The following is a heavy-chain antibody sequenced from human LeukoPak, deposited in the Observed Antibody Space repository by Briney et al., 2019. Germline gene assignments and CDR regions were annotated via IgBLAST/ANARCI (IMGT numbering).Heavy chain of an antibody. CDR3: VRRNLFDY. V-gene: IGHV3-7*03. Sequence: GGSLRLSCVASGFIFGDYWMSWLRQAPGKGLECVASINQDGTKQYYVDSVRGRFTISRDDAKNSVYLQMNNLRVQDTAVYYCVRRNLFDYWGQGTLVTVSS. CDR1: GFIFGDYW. J-gene: IGHJ4*02. CDR2: INQDGTKQ.